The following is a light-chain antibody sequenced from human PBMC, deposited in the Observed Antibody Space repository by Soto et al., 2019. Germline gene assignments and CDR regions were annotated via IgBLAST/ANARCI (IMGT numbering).Light chain of an antibody. V-gene: IGLV2-14*03. CDR1: SSDVGGYNY. Sequence: SALTQPASVSGSPGQSITISCTGTSSDVGGYNYVSWYQQHPGKAPKLMIYGVSYRPSGVSNRFSGSKSGNTASLTISGLQAEDEADYYCSSYSSSSTQVVFGGGTKLTVL. J-gene: IGLJ3*02. CDR3: SSYSSSSTQVV. CDR2: GVS.